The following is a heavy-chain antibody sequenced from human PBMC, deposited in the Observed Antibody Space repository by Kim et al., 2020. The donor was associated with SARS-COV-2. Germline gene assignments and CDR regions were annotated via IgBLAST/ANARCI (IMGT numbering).Heavy chain of an antibody. CDR2: ISYDGSNK. V-gene: IGHV3-30*18. J-gene: IGHJ6*02. CDR3: AKESGSGRYYAWTYNYFGMDV. D-gene: IGHD3-10*01. CDR1: GFTFSSYG. Sequence: GGSLRLSCAASGFTFSSYGMNWVRQAPGKGLEWVADISYDGSNKYYADSVKGRFTISRDNAKNTLYLQMNSLRAEDTAVYYCAKESGSGRYYAWTYNYFGMDVGRQGTRVTVPS.